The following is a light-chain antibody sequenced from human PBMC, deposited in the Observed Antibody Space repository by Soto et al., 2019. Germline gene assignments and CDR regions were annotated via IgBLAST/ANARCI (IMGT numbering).Light chain of an antibody. V-gene: IGKV3-20*01. Sequence: EIELTESPATLSLSHGERATLSCRASQSVSSSYLAWYQQKPGQAPRLLVYGASNRATGIPDRFSGSGSGTDFTLTISRLEPEDFAVYYCQQYGSSGTFGQGSNVDI. J-gene: IGKJ1*01. CDR1: QSVSSSY. CDR2: GAS. CDR3: QQYGSSGT.